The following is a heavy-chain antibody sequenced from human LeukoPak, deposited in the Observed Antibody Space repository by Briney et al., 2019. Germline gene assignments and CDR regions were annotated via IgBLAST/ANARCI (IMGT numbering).Heavy chain of an antibody. CDR3: ARDLSRGVTTPFEY. D-gene: IGHD4-17*01. CDR2: INPNSGGT. Sequence: ASVKFSCKACGYSFTAYYMHWVRQAPGQGLEWMGWINPNSGGTNYAQKFQGRVTMTRDTSISTAYMELSRLRSDDTAVYYCARDLSRGVTTPFEYWGQGTLVTVSS. J-gene: IGHJ4*02. V-gene: IGHV1-2*02. CDR1: GYSFTAYY.